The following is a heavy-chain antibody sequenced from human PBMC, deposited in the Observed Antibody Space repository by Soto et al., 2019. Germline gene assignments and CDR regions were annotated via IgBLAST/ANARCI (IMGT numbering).Heavy chain of an antibody. J-gene: IGHJ4*02. CDR3: ARDLAAGDH. V-gene: IGHV1-46*01. CDR1: GDTFTNYY. Sequence: QVQLVQSGAEVKKPGASVKVSCKASGDTFTNYYIPGLRQAPVQGLEWMGIINPPSVSTNYAQKFQGRVTLTYDTSTTTVYMELSGLRSEDTAVLYCARDLAAGDHWGQGTLVTVSS. CDR2: INPPSVST. D-gene: IGHD6-13*01.